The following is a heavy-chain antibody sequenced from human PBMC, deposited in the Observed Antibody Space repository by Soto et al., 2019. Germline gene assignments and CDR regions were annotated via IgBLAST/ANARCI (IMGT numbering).Heavy chain of an antibody. CDR3: ARGRYGDY. J-gene: IGHJ4*02. D-gene: IGHD1-1*01. V-gene: IGHV1-18*01. CDR1: GYAFTTYG. Sequence: QVHLVQSGAEVKKPGASVKVSCMGSGYAFTTYGITWVRQAPGQGLEWMGWISAHSGNTNYAQKLQGRVTVTRDTSTSTAYMELRSLRSDDTAVYYCARGRYGDYWGQGALVTVSS. CDR2: ISAHSGNT.